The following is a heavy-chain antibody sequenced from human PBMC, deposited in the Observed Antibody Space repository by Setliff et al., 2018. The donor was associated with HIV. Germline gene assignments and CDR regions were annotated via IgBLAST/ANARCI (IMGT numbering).Heavy chain of an antibody. CDR2: INHNSGGT. Sequence: ASVKVSCKASGYTFTGYYMHWVRQAPGQGLEWMGRINHNSGGTNYAQKFQGRVTMTRETSISTAYMELSRLRSDDTAVYYCARGYGSWSYYNWFDPWGQGTLVTVSS. V-gene: IGHV1-2*06. D-gene: IGHD3-10*01. CDR3: ARGYGSWSYYNWFDP. J-gene: IGHJ5*02. CDR1: GYTFTGYY.